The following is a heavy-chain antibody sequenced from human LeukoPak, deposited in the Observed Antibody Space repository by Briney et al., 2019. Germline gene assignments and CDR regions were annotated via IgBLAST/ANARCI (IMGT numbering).Heavy chain of an antibody. J-gene: IGHJ4*02. CDR1: GFTFSSYA. Sequence: GGSLRLSCAASGFTFSSYAMSWVRQAPGKGLEWVSLMSGDGGSTYYTDSVKGRFTISRDNSKNSLYLQMNSLRTEDTALYYCAQDKGGSSWYYLDSWGQGTLVTVSS. V-gene: IGHV3-43*02. CDR3: AQDKGGSSWYYLDS. CDR2: MSGDGGST. D-gene: IGHD6-13*01.